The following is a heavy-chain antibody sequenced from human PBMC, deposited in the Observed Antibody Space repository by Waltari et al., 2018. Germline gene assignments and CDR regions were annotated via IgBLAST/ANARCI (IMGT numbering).Heavy chain of an antibody. V-gene: IGHV3-30*18. J-gene: IGHJ4*02. CDR3: AKDIRGPTRYHFDY. CDR2: ISYDGIYK. Sequence: QVQLVESGGGVVQPGRSLRLSCAVSGFTFSNYGMHWVRQAPGKGLEWVGVISYDGIYKYNADSVKGRFTISRDNSKNTLYRQMNSLRPEDTAVYYCAKDIRGPTRYHFDYWGQGTLVTVSS. CDR1: GFTFSNYG. D-gene: IGHD1-7*01.